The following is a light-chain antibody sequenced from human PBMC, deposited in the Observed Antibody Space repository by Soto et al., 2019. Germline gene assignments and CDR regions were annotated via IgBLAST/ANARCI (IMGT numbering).Light chain of an antibody. J-gene: IGLJ1*01. Sequence: QSALTQPASVSGSPAQSITISCTGTSSDVGAYNYVSWYQQHPGKALKLMIYEVSNRPSGLSNRFSGSKSGNTASLIISGFQAEDEADYYCSSYTSSSTRVFGTGTKLTVL. CDR1: SSDVGAYNY. CDR3: SSYTSSSTRV. CDR2: EVS. V-gene: IGLV2-14*01.